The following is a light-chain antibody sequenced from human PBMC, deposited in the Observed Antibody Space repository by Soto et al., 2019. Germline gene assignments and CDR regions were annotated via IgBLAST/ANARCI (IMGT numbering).Light chain of an antibody. Sequence: QSALTQPRSVSGSPGQSVTISCTGTSSDVGGYNYVSWYQQHPGKAPKLMIYDVSKRPSGVPDRFSGSKSGNTASLTISGLQAEDEADYSCCSYAGSYTFEVVFGGVTKLTVL. V-gene: IGLV2-11*01. CDR3: CSYAGSYTFEVV. CDR1: SSDVGGYNY. CDR2: DVS. J-gene: IGLJ2*01.